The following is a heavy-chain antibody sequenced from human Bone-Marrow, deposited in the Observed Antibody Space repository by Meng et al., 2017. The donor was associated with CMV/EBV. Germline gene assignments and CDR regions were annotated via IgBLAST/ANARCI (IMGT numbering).Heavy chain of an antibody. V-gene: IGHV4-34*01. CDR2: INHSGST. CDR3: AREAYYYGSGSHFDY. D-gene: IGHD3-10*01. J-gene: IGHJ4*02. CDR1: GGSFSGYY. Sequence: SETLSLTCAVYGGSFSGYYWSWIRQPPGKGLEWIGEINHSGSTNYNPSLKSRVTISVDTSKNLFSLKLSSVTAADTAVYYCAREAYYYGSGSHFDYWGQGTLVTVSS.